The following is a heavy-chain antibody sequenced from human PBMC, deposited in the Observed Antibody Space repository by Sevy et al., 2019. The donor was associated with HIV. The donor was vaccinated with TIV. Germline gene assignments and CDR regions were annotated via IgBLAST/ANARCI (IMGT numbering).Heavy chain of an antibody. V-gene: IGHV3-7*01. CDR1: GFTFSSYW. CDR3: ARDLYDSSGYYYDYYYMDV. CDR2: IKQDGSGK. J-gene: IGHJ6*03. D-gene: IGHD3-22*01. Sequence: GGSLRLSCAASGFTFSSYWMSWVRQAPGKGLEWVANIKQDGSGKYYVDSVKGRFTISRDNVKNSLYLQMNSLRAEDTAVYYCARDLYDSSGYYYDYYYMDVWGKGTTVTVSS.